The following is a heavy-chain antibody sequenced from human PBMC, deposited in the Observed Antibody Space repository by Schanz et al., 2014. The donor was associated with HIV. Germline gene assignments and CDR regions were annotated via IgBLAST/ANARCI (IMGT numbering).Heavy chain of an antibody. J-gene: IGHJ5*02. D-gene: IGHD3-10*01. CDR1: GYTFTSYY. V-gene: IGHV1-46*01. Sequence: QVQLVQSGAEVKKPGASMKVSCKASGYTFTSYYIHWVRQAPGQGLEWMGIINPSGGGTRYAQKFQGRVTMTRNISINTAYMELSSLRSEDTAVYYCVANNYYGSGSYSAWGQGTLVTVSS. CDR2: INPSGGGT. CDR3: VANNYYGSGSYSA.